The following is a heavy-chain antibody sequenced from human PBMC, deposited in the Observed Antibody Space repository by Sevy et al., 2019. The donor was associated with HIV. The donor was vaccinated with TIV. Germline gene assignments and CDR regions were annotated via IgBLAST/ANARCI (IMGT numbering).Heavy chain of an antibody. CDR3: AREGGGYCGGDCLDY. Sequence: SETLSLTCTVSGSSISSYYRSWIRPPAGKGLEGIGRIYTSGSTNYNPSLKSRVTMSVDTSKNHFSLKLSSVTAADTAVYYCAREGGGYCGGDCLDYWGQGTLVTVSS. D-gene: IGHD2-21*02. CDR2: IYTSGST. CDR1: GSSISSYY. J-gene: IGHJ4*02. V-gene: IGHV4-4*07.